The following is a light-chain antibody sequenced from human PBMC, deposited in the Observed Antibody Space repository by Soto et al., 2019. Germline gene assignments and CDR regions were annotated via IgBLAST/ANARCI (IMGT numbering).Light chain of an antibody. J-gene: IGKJ4*01. CDR3: QQLNSYPRLT. V-gene: IGKV1-9*01. CDR2: AAS. Sequence: IQLTQSPSSLSASVGDRVTITCRANQGISSYLAWYQQKPGKAPKLLIYAASTLQSGVPSRFSGSGSGTDFTLTISSLQPEDFATYYCQQLNSYPRLTFGGGTKVEIK. CDR1: QGISSY.